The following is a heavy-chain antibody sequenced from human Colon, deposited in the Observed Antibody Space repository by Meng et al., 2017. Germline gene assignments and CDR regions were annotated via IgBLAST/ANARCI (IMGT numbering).Heavy chain of an antibody. CDR3: AKEGSVDYFDY. D-gene: IGHD3-10*01. V-gene: IGHV3-23*01. CDR1: GFTFSSYA. CDR2: ISGSGGST. Sequence: GESLKTSCAASGFTFSSYAMSWVRQAPGKGLEWVSAISGSGGSTYYADSVKGRFTISRDNSKNTLYLQMNSLRAEDTAVYYCAKEGSVDYFDYWGQGPLVTFSS. J-gene: IGHJ4*02.